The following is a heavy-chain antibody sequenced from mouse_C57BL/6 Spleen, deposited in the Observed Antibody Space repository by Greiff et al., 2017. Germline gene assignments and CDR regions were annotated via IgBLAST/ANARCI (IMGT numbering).Heavy chain of an antibody. CDR1: GYTFTDYE. CDR3: TRRRNWYFDV. Sequence: QVQLQQSGAELVRPGASVTLSCKASGYTFTDYEMHWVKQTPVHGLEWIGAIDPETGGTAYNQKFKGKAILTADKSSSTAYMELRRLTSEDSAVYYCTRRRNWYFDVWGTGTTVTVSS. V-gene: IGHV1-15*01. CDR2: IDPETGGT. J-gene: IGHJ1*03.